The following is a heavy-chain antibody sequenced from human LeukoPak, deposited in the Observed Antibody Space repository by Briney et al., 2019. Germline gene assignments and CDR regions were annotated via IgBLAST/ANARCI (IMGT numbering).Heavy chain of an antibody. J-gene: IGHJ5*02. D-gene: IGHD3-22*01. CDR2: IYYSGST. CDR3: ARGYYASAVTFEP. V-gene: IGHV4-59*01. Sequence: SETLSLTCTVSGGSISTYYWGWIRQPPGKGLVWIGFIYYSGSTNYNPSHKSRVTISVDTSKNQFSLKLSSVTAADTAVYYCARGYYASAVTFEPWGQGTLVTVSS. CDR1: GGSISTYY.